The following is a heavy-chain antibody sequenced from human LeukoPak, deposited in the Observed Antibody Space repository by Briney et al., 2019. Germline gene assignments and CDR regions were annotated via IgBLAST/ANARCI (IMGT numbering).Heavy chain of an antibody. CDR1: GGSISSSGYY. J-gene: IGHJ4*02. D-gene: IGHD1-14*01. CDR2: IYYSGST. V-gene: IGHV4-39*01. CDR3: ARHIDHLGGF. Sequence: PSETLSLTCTVSGGSISSSGYYWGWIRQPPGKGLEWIASIYYSGSTYYNSSLKSRVTISMDRSKNQVSLKLSAVTAADTAVYYYARHIDHLGGFWGQGTLVSVSS.